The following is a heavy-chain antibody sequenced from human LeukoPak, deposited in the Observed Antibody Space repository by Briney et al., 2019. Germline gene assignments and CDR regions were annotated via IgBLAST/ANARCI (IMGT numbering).Heavy chain of an antibody. CDR1: GFTVSNNF. CDR3: ARGSCGGDCYYYYYGMDV. J-gene: IGHJ6*02. Sequence: GGSLRLSCAASGFTVSNNFLSWVRQAPGKGLEWVSLIYGGGSTYYADSVKGRFTISRDNSKNTLYLQMNSLKAEDSAVYYCARGSCGGDCYYYYYGMDVWALGTTVTVSS. D-gene: IGHD2-21*02. V-gene: IGHV3-66*01. CDR2: IYGGGST.